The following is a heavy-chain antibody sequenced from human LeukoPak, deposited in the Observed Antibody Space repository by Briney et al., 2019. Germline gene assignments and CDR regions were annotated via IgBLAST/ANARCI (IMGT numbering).Heavy chain of an antibody. Sequence: GGSLRLSCAASEFDFSSHAMTWVRQAPGKGLEWVSAISISGSKTYYADSVKGRFTISRDNSKNTLYLQMNSLRAEDTAVYYCARAPQSELFGTGYSDYWGQRPLVTVS. CDR2: ISISGSKT. CDR1: EFDFSSHA. CDR3: ARAPQSELFGTGYSDY. D-gene: IGHD3-9*01. V-gene: IGHV3-23*01. J-gene: IGHJ4*02.